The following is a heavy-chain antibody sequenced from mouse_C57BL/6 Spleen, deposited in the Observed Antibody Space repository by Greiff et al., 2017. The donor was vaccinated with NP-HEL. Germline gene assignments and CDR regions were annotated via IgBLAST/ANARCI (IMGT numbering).Heavy chain of an antibody. V-gene: IGHV2-6-1*01. CDR3: ARHLWDRDAMDY. Sequence: VKLEESGPGLVAPSQSLSITCTVSGFSLTSYGVHWVRQPPGKGLEWLVVIWSDGSTTYNSALKSRLSISKDNSKSQVFLKMNSLQTDDTAMYYCARHLWDRDAMDYWGQGTSVTVSS. CDR1: GFSLTSYG. J-gene: IGHJ4*01. CDR2: IWSDGST. D-gene: IGHD3-3*01.